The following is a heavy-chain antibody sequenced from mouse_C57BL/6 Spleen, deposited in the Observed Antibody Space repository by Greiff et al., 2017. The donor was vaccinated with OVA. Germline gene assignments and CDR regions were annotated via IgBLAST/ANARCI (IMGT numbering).Heavy chain of an antibody. CDR2: INYDGSST. J-gene: IGHJ1*03. D-gene: IGHD1-1*01. CDR1: GFTFSDDY. CDR3: ARAPYYYGSSWYFDV. V-gene: IGHV5-16*01. Sequence: EVMLVESEGGLVQPGRSMKLSCTASGFTFSDDYMAWVRQVPEKGLEWVANINYDGSSTYYLDSLKSRFIISRDNAKNILYLQMSSLKSEDTATYYCARAPYYYGSSWYFDVWGTGTTVTVSS.